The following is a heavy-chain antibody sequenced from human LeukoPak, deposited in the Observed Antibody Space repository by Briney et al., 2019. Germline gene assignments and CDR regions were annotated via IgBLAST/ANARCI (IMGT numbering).Heavy chain of an antibody. D-gene: IGHD5-12*01. CDR1: GFTFSSFA. Sequence: GGSLRLSCAASGFTFSSFAMHWVRQAPGKGLEWVAVISYDGTNKYNADSVKGRFTISRDNPKNTLYLQMNGLRAEDTAVYYCARDGNSGYNSDYYYGMDVWRKGTTVSVSS. J-gene: IGHJ6*04. CDR2: ISYDGTNK. CDR3: ARDGNSGYNSDYYYGMDV. V-gene: IGHV3-30*04.